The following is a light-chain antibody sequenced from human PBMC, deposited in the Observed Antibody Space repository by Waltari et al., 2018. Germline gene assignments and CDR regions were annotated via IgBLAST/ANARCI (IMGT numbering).Light chain of an antibody. CDR3: HSRDASGVAGS. CDR1: SLRSYY. V-gene: IGLV3-19*01. J-gene: IGLJ2*01. CDR2: DKN. Sequence: SSELTQDPAVSVAMGQQVRITCQGDSLRSYYASWYQQRPGQAPILVIYDKNNRPSGVPDRFSGSSSHNTGSLTITGAQAEDEASYYCHSRDASGVAGSFGGGTKLTVL.